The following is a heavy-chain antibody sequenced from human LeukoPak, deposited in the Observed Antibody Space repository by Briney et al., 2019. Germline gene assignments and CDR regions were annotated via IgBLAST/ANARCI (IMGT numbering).Heavy chain of an antibody. Sequence: SETLSLTCSVSGASISSYYWSWIRQPAGKGLEWIGRIYTSGSTNYNPSLKSRVTMSVDTSKNQFSLKLSSVTAADTGVYYCARDTGEDWYFDLWGRGTLVTVSS. J-gene: IGHJ2*01. CDR3: ARDTGEDWYFDL. V-gene: IGHV4-4*07. CDR2: IYTSGST. CDR1: GASISSYY. D-gene: IGHD7-27*01.